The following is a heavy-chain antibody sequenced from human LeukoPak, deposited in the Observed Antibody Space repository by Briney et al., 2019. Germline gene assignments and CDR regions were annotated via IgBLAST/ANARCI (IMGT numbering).Heavy chain of an antibody. CDR2: IIPIFGTA. D-gene: IGHD4-23*01. J-gene: IGHJ4*02. CDR3: ARVGGGIFDY. V-gene: IGHV1-69*13. CDR1: GGTFSSYA. Sequence: ASVKISCKASGGTFSSYAISWVRQAPGQGLEWMGGIIPIFGTANYAQKFQGRVTITADESTSTAYMELSSLRSEDTAVYYCARVGGGIFDYWGQGTLVTVSS.